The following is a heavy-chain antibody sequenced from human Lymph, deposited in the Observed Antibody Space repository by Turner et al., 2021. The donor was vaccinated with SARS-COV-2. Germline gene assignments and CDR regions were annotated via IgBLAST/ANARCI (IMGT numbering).Heavy chain of an antibody. CDR2: MHPNSCNT. J-gene: IGHJ5*02. CDR1: GYTFTGDD. D-gene: IGHD6-13*01. Sequence: QVRLVQSAAEVKKPGASMKVSCKASGYTFTGDDINWVRQATEQGLESIEWMHPNSCNTGYAQKFQGSVTMTRNTSIRTAYMELSSLRSEDTAVYYCARNVFAGYSSIWYLSDWFDPWGQGTLVTVSS. V-gene: IGHV1-8*01. CDR3: ARNVFAGYSSIWYLSDWFDP.